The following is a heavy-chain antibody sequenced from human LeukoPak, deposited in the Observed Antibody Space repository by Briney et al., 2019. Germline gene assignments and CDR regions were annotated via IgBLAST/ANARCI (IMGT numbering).Heavy chain of an antibody. D-gene: IGHD7-27*01. CDR3: ARTTNWGYWYFDL. CDR1: GFTFSSYA. Sequence: GGSLRLSCAASGFTFSSYAMSWVRQAPGKGLEWVSTISAAGGITYYADSVKGRFTISRDNSKNTLYLQMNSLRAEDTAVYYCARTTNWGYWYFDLWGRGTLVTVSS. V-gene: IGHV3-23*01. J-gene: IGHJ2*01. CDR2: ISAAGGIT.